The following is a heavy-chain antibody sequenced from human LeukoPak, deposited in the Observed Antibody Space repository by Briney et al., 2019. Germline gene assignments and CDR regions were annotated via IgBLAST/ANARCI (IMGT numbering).Heavy chain of an antibody. J-gene: IGHJ4*02. Sequence: PGGSLRLSCAASGFTVSSIHMVWVRQAPGKGLEWVSVTYTGGNSYYADSVKGRFTISRDNSKNTLYLQMNSLRAEDTAVYYCARRSQYSSGWDFDYWGQGTLVTVSS. CDR2: TYTGGNS. CDR1: GFTVSSIH. D-gene: IGHD6-19*01. V-gene: IGHV3-53*01. CDR3: ARRSQYSSGWDFDY.